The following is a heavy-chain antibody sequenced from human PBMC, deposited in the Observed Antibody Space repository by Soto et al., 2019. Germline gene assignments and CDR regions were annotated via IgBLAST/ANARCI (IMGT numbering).Heavy chain of an antibody. J-gene: IGHJ4*02. CDR3: ARANSYLDF. CDR1: GYTFRNFG. CDR2: ISAYNATA. Sequence: QIQLWQSGAEVQKPGSAVKVTCKASGYTFRNFGISWVRQAPGQGLEWMGWISAYNATANYAHKFQGRLTMTADTSTSTAYMELSSQRSDDTAVYYCARANSYLDFWGKGTLVTVSS. V-gene: IGHV1-18*01.